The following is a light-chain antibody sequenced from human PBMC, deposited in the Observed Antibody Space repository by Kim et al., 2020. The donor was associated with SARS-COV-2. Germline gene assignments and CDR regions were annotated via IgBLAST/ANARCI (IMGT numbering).Light chain of an antibody. J-gene: IGKJ4*01. Sequence: IVMTQSPATLSVSPGERVTLSCRASQSVKNNLAWYQQRTGHAPSLLIYCAATRATAITPGSSGSGSGREFTLTISSLQSEDLAVFYCQQYYDCPLRTFGEGTKLEI. CDR2: CAA. CDR3: QQYYDCPLRT. CDR1: QSVKNN. V-gene: IGKV3-15*01.